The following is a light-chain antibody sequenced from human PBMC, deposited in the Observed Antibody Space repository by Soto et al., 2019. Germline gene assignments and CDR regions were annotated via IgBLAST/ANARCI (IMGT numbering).Light chain of an antibody. CDR1: QSISNN. J-gene: IGKJ2*01. CDR3: QQYNNWPPRT. V-gene: IGKV3-15*01. Sequence: EIVMTQSPATLSVSPGERATLSCRASQSISNNFAGYQQKPRQAPSRLIYCASTSATGIPARFIGSGSGTAFTLTISSLQSEDSAVYYCQQYNNWPPRTFGQGTKLEIK. CDR2: CAS.